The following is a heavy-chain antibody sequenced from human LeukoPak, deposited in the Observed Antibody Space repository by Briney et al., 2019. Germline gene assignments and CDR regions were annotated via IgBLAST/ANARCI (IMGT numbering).Heavy chain of an antibody. D-gene: IGHD5-18*01. CDR2: IYTSGST. V-gene: IGHV4-4*07. CDR3: ARDATLGYSYGQYYYYMDV. Sequence: KPSETLSLTCTVSGGSISSYYWSWIRQPAGKGLEWIGRIYTSGSTNYTPSLKSRVTMSVDTSKNQFSLKPSSVTAADTAVYYCARDATLGYSYGQYYYYMDVWGKGTTVTVSS. CDR1: GGSISSYY. J-gene: IGHJ6*03.